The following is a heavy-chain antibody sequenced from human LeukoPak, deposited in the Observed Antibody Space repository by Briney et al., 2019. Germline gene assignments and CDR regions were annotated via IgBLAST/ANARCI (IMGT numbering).Heavy chain of an antibody. V-gene: IGHV4-59*01. CDR3: AREFYDILTGYYYGMDV. D-gene: IGHD3-9*01. J-gene: IGHJ6*04. Sequence: SETLSLTCTVSGGSISSYYWSWIRQPPGKGLEWIGYIYYSGSTNYNPSLKSRVTISVDTSKNQFSLKLSSVTAADTAVYYCAREFYDILTGYYYGMDVWGKGTTVTVPS. CDR1: GGSISSYY. CDR2: IYYSGST.